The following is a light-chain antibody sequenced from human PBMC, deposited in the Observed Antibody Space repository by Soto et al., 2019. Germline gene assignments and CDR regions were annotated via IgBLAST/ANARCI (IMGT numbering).Light chain of an antibody. Sequence: EVVLTQSPGTLSLSPGERATLSCRASQSVSSTYLAWYQQKPGQAPRLLIYDVSNRATGIPDRVSGSGSGTDFTLTISRLEPEDFAVYYCQQFGSSPITFGQGTRLEIK. V-gene: IGKV3-20*01. CDR2: DVS. CDR1: QSVSSTY. CDR3: QQFGSSPIT. J-gene: IGKJ5*01.